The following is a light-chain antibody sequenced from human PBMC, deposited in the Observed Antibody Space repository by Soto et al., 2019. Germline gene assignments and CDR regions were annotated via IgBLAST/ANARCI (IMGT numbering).Light chain of an antibody. Sequence: EVAMTQSPATLSVSPGDRAILSCRTSQGVSSNLAWYQQKPGLAPRLLIYGASTRATGIPARFSGSGSGTEFTLTISSLQSEDFAVYYCQQYDNRPPFTFGPGTKVDIK. V-gene: IGKV3-15*01. CDR2: GAS. J-gene: IGKJ3*01. CDR3: QQYDNRPPFT. CDR1: QGVSSN.